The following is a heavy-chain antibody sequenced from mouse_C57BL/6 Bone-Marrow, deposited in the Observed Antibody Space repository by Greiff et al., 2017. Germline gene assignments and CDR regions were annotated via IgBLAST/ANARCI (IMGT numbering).Heavy chain of an antibody. V-gene: IGHV1-31*01. CDR1: GYSFTGYY. CDR2: IYPYNGVS. D-gene: IGHD2-4*01. CDR3: ARGYDYDVLLFAY. J-gene: IGHJ3*01. Sequence: LVESGPELVKPGASVKISCKASGYSFTGYYMHWVKQSHGNILDWIGYIYPYNGVSSYNQKFKGKATLTVDKSSSTAYMELRSLTSEDSAVYYCARGYDYDVLLFAYWGQGTLVTVSA.